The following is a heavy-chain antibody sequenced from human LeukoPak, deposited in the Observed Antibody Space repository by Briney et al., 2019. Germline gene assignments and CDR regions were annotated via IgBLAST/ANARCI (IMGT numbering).Heavy chain of an antibody. V-gene: IGHV3-30-3*01. CDR1: GFTFSSYA. J-gene: IGHJ4*02. CDR2: ISYDGSNK. Sequence: GGSLRLSCAASGFTFSSYAMHWVRQAPGKGLEWVAVISYDGSNKYYADSVKGRFTISRDNSKNTLYLQMNSLRAEDTAVYYCARVAQGYSSSWYAGFFDYWGQGTLVTVSS. CDR3: ARVAQGYSSSWYAGFFDY. D-gene: IGHD6-13*01.